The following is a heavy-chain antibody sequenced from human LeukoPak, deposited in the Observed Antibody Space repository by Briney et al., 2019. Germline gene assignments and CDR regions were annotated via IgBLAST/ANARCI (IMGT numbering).Heavy chain of an antibody. J-gene: IGHJ4*02. CDR3: ARDQSGSYLYYFDY. CDR2: ISYDGSNK. D-gene: IGHD1-26*01. V-gene: IGHV3-30-3*01. Sequence: PGRSLRLSRAASGFTFSSYAMHWVRQAPGKGLEWVAVISYDGSNKYYADSVKGRFTISRDNSKNTLYLQMNSLRAEDTAVYYCARDQSGSYLYYFDYWGQGTLVTVSS. CDR1: GFTFSSYA.